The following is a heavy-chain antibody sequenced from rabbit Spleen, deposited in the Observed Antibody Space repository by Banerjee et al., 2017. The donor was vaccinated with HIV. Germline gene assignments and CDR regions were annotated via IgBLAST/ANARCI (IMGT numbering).Heavy chain of an antibody. CDR3: ARDTSSSFSSYGMDL. D-gene: IGHD1-1*01. Sequence: QSLEESGGGLVKPGASLTLTCKASGLDFSGDSYDSYMCWVRQAPGKGLEWIACIDIGSSGVTYFASWAKGRFTISKTSSTTVTLQMTSMTAADTATYFCARDTSSSFSSYGMDLWGPGTLVTVS. V-gene: IGHV1S40*01. J-gene: IGHJ6*01. CDR2: IDIGSSGVT. CDR1: GLDFSGDSY.